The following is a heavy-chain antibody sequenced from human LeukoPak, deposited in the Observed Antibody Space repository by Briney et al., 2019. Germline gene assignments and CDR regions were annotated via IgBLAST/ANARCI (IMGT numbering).Heavy chain of an antibody. V-gene: IGHV4-34*01. J-gene: IGHJ6*03. CDR3: ARGLPTWATGQDYYYYYYMDV. CDR2: INHSGST. Sequence: SETLSLTCAVYGGSFSGYYWSWIRQPPGKGLEWIGKINHSGSTNYNPSLKSRVTISVDTSKNQFSLKLSSVTAADTAVYYCARGLPTWATGQDYYYYYYMDVWGKGTTVTVSS. CDR1: GGSFSGYY. D-gene: IGHD2/OR15-2a*01.